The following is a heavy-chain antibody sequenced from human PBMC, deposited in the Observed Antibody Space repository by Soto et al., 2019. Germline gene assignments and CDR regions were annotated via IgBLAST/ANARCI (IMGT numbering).Heavy chain of an antibody. V-gene: IGHV3-48*01. CDR3: ARDRLYCSGGSCYYDAFDI. D-gene: IGHD2-15*01. CDR2: ISSSSSII. Sequence: EVQLVEPGGGLVQPGGSLRLSCAASGFTFSSYSMNWVRQAPGKGLEWVSYISSSSSIIYYADSVKGRFTVSRDNAKNSLYLQMNSLGAEDTAVYYCARDRLYCSGGSCYYDAFDIWGQGTMVTVSS. CDR1: GFTFSSYS. J-gene: IGHJ3*02.